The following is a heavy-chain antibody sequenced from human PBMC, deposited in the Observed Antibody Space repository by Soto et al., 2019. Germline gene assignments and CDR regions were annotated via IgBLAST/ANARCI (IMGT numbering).Heavy chain of an antibody. D-gene: IGHD6-19*01. Sequence: QVQLVESGGGVVQPGRSLRLSCAASGFTFSSYGMHWVRQAPGKGLEWVAVIWYDGSNKYYADSVKGRFTISRDNSKNTLYLQMNSLRAEDTAVYYCARAASSSGWYAVAYWGQGTLVTVSS. V-gene: IGHV3-33*01. CDR2: IWYDGSNK. CDR1: GFTFSSYG. CDR3: ARAASSSGWYAVAY. J-gene: IGHJ4*02.